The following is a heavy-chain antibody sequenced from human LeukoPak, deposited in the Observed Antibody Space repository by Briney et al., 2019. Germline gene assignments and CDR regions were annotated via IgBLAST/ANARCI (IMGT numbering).Heavy chain of an antibody. CDR3: ARHLGHYYDSSGYSP. CDR2: IYYSGST. D-gene: IGHD3-22*01. J-gene: IGHJ5*02. V-gene: IGHV4-39*01. Sequence: SETLSLTCTVSGGSISSSSYYWGWIRQPPGKGLEWIGSIYYSGSTYYNPSLKSRVTISVDTSKNQFSLKLSSVTAADTAVYYCARHLGHYYDSSGYSPWGQGTLVTVSS. CDR1: GGSISSSSYY.